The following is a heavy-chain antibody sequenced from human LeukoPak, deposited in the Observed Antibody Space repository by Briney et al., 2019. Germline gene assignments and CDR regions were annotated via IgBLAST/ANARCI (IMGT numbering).Heavy chain of an antibody. CDR3: ARGEYGSRSYKFLLFDY. CDR2: MNPNSGNT. CDR1: GYTFTSYG. Sequence: VSVKVSCKASGYTFTSYGISWVRQATGQGLEWMGWMNPNSGNTGYAQKFQGRVTMTRNTSISTAYMELSSLRSEDTAVYYCARGEYGSRSYKFLLFDYWGQGTLVTVSS. J-gene: IGHJ4*02. D-gene: IGHD3-10*01. V-gene: IGHV1-8*02.